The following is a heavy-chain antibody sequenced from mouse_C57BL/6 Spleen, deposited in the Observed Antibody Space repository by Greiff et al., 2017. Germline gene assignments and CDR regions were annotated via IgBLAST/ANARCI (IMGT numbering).Heavy chain of an antibody. CDR2: IHPNSGST. J-gene: IGHJ2*01. D-gene: IGHD1-1*01. CDR1: GYTFTSYW. Sequence: QVQLQQSGAELVKPGASVKLSCKASGYTFTSYWMHWVKQRPGQGLEWIGMIHPNSGSTKYNEKFKSKATLTVDKSSSTAYMQLSSLTSEDSAVYYCARDYYGSSYVAYFDYWGQGTTLTVSS. V-gene: IGHV1-64*01. CDR3: ARDYYGSSYVAYFDY.